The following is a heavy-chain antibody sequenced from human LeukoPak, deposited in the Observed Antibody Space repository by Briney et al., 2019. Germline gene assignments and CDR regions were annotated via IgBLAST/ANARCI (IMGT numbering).Heavy chain of an antibody. J-gene: IGHJ4*02. Sequence: GGSLRLSCAASGFTFSSYAMHWVRQAPGKGLEYVSAISSNGGSTYYANSVKGRFTISRDNSKNTLYLQMGSLRAEDMAVYYCARDRDDSSGPGDYWGQGTLGTVSS. CDR2: ISSNGGST. CDR1: GFTFSSYA. CDR3: ARDRDDSSGPGDY. V-gene: IGHV3-64*01. D-gene: IGHD3-22*01.